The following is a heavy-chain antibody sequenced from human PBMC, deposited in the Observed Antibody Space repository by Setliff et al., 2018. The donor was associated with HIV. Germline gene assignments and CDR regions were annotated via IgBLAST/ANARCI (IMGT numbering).Heavy chain of an antibody. J-gene: IGHJ4*02. CDR1: GGSMDNYY. V-gene: IGHV4-59*01. CDR2: IYESAYS. CDR3: ARAQMHRGVVAWSLYYFDY. Sequence: SETLSLTCIVSGGSMDNYYWNWVRQTPGKGLEWIGYIYESAYSHYTVSLRSRVTISMDTSKNQFSLTLRSVTAADRAVYYCARAQMHRGVVAWSLYYFDYWGQGALVTV. D-gene: IGHD3-10*01.